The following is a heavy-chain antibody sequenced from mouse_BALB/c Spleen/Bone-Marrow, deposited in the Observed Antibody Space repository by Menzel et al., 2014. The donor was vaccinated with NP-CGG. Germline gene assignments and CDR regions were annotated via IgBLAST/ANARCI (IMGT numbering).Heavy chain of an antibody. CDR2: IRNKAYDYTT. Sequence: EVQLVESGGGLVQPGGSLGLSCTTSGFTFTDSYMSWVRQPPGKALEWLGFIRNKAYDYTTECSASVKGRFTISRDSSQSILYLQMNTLRPEDSATYYCARFPMDYWGQGTSVTVSS. CDR1: GFTFTDSY. CDR3: ARFPMDY. J-gene: IGHJ4*01. V-gene: IGHV7-3*02.